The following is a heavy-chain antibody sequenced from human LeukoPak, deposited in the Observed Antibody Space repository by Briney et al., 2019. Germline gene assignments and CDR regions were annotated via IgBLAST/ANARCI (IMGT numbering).Heavy chain of an antibody. V-gene: IGHV3-13*01. D-gene: IGHD1-26*01. Sequence: PGGSLRLSCAACTFTLSTYDKQWVRQPTGEGQEWVSSIGTAGDTFPGSVKGRFTISRDNSKNTLYLQMNSLRAEDTAVYYCAKDLPWELLIDYWGQGTLVTVSS. CDR2: IGTAGDT. CDR1: TFTLSTYD. CDR3: AKDLPWELLIDY. J-gene: IGHJ4*02.